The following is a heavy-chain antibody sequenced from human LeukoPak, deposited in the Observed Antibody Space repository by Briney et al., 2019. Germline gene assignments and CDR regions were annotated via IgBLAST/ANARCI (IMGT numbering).Heavy chain of an antibody. CDR3: ARDGDYVWGSYRRKGGFDY. V-gene: IGHV1-2*02. D-gene: IGHD3-16*02. CDR1: GYTFTGYY. J-gene: IGHJ4*02. Sequence: ASVKVSCKASGYTFTGYYMHWVRQAPGQGLEWMGWINPNSGGTNCAQKFQGRVTMTRDTSISTAYMELSRLRSDDTAVYYCARDGDYVWGSYRRKGGFDYWGQGTLVTVSS. CDR2: INPNSGGT.